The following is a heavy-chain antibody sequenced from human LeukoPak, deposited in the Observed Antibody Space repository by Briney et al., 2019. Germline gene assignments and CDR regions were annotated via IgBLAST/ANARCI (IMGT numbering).Heavy chain of an antibody. V-gene: IGHV4-59*01. CDR1: GGFNTHYY. Sequence: PSETLSLTCSVSGGFNTHYYWSWIRQPPGKGLEWIGYFYHSGSTNYNPSLKSRVTISVDTSKNQFSLKLSSVTAADTAVYYCARVGLAYCGGDCYSFDYWGQGTLVTVSS. D-gene: IGHD2-21*02. J-gene: IGHJ4*02. CDR3: ARVGLAYCGGDCYSFDY. CDR2: FYHSGST.